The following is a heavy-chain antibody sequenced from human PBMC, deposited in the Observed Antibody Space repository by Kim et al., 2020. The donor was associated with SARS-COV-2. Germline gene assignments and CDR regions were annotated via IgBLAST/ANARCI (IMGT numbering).Heavy chain of an antibody. V-gene: IGHV3-23*01. CDR3: AKEHDYGDYYFDY. D-gene: IGHD4-17*01. Sequence: AAPVKGRLTISRDNSKNTLYLQMNSLRAEDTAVYYCAKEHDYGDYYFDYWGQGTLVTVSS. J-gene: IGHJ4*02.